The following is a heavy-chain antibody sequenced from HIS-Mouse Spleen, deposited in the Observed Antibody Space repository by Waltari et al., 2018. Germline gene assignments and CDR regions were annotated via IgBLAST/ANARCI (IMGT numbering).Heavy chain of an antibody. CDR1: GGSISSYY. V-gene: IGHV4-4*07. D-gene: IGHD6-6*01. CDR2: IYTSGST. Sequence: QVQLQESGPGLVKPSETLSLTCTVSGGSISSYYWRWIRQPAGKGLEWIGRIYTSGSTNYNPSLKSRVTMSVDTSKNQFSLKLSSVTAADTAVYYCARDRPGIAARPDYFDYWGQGTLVTVSS. CDR3: ARDRPGIAARPDYFDY. J-gene: IGHJ4*02.